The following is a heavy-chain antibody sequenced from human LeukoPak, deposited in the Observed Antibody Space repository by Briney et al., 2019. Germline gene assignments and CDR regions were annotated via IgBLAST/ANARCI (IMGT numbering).Heavy chain of an antibody. CDR2: INHSGST. D-gene: IGHD3-16*01. Sequence: PSETLSLTCAVYGGSFSGYYWSWIRQPPGKGLEGMGEINHSGSTNYNPSLKSRVTISVDTSKNQFSLKLSSVTAADTAVYYCARVGNRRVYDYVWGSYPYFDYWGQGTLVTVSS. V-gene: IGHV4-34*01. J-gene: IGHJ4*02. CDR3: ARVGNRRVYDYVWGSYPYFDY. CDR1: GGSFSGYY.